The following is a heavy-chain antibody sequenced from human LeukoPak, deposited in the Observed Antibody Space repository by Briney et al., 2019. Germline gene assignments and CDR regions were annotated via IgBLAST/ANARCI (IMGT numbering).Heavy chain of an antibody. Sequence: PGGSLRLSCAASGIIFSNYAMHWVRQGPGKGLECISTISSDGGSTYYANSVKGRFTISRDNSKNTLYLQMGSRRAEDMAVYYCARGRQGAKTRYFDLWGRGTRVTVSS. CDR1: GIIFSNYA. V-gene: IGHV3-64*01. J-gene: IGHJ2*01. CDR2: ISSDGGST. D-gene: IGHD1-26*01. CDR3: ARGRQGAKTRYFDL.